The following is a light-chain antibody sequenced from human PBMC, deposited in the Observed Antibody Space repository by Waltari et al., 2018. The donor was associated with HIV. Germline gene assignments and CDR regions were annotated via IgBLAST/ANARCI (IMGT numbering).Light chain of an antibody. J-gene: IGLJ2*01. CDR1: GPNIVTRT. CDR2: RSD. V-gene: IGLV1-44*01. CDR3: ASWDDSLNGVI. Sequence: QSVLPQPPSASGTPGQRVTISCSGSGPNIVTRTVNWYQQLAGSAPKLLIYRSDLRPSGVPDRFSGSKAATSASLAISGLQSEDEATYYCASWDDSLNGVIFGGGTELTVL.